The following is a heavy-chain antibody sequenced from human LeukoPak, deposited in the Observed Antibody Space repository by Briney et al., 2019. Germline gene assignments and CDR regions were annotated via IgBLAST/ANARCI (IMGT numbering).Heavy chain of an antibody. V-gene: IGHV4-39*07. CDR2: IYYSGST. Sequence: SETLSLTCTVSGGSISSSSYYWGWIRQPPGEGLEWIGSIYYSGSTYYNPSLKSRVTISVDTSKNQFSLKLSSVTAADTAVYYCARGRTSYDAFDIWGQGTMVTVSS. J-gene: IGHJ3*02. CDR1: GGSISSSSYY. CDR3: ARGRTSYDAFDI.